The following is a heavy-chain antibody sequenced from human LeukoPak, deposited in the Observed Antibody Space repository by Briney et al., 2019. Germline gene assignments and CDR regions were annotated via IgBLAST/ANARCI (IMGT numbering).Heavy chain of an antibody. J-gene: IGHJ4*02. CDR1: GFTFSSYG. Sequence: GGSLRLSCAASGFTFSSYGMHWVRQAPGKGLEWVAVISYDGSNKYYADSVKGRFTISRDNSKNTLYLQMNSLRAEDTAVYYCAKDHAFGYDILTGYTDYWGQGTLVTVSS. CDR3: AKDHAFGYDILTGYTDY. CDR2: ISYDGSNK. D-gene: IGHD3-9*01. V-gene: IGHV3-30*18.